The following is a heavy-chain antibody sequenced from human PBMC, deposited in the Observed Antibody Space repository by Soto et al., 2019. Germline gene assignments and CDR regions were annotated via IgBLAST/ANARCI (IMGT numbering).Heavy chain of an antibody. J-gene: IGHJ4*02. CDR1: GFTFRSHG. CDR3: AKDHRNGGSRVDY. CDR2: ISYDGSKR. V-gene: IGHV3-30*18. Sequence: GGSLRLSCAVSGFTFRSHGMHWVRQAPGKGLEWVAVISYDGSKRYYADSVKGRFTISRDNSKDALYLQMSSLRAEDTAVYYCAKDHRNGGSRVDYWGQGTLVTVSS. D-gene: IGHD2-15*01.